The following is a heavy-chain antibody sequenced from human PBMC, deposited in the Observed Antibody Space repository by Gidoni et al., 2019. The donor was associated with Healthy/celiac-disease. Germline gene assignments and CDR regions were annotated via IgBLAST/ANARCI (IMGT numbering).Heavy chain of an antibody. D-gene: IGHD1-26*01. CDR3: AKDPSRGRQRVGEYYFDY. CDR2: ISGSGGST. Sequence: EVQLLESGGGLVQPGGSLRLSCAASGFTFSSYAMSWVRQAPGKGLEWVSAISGSGGSTYYADSVKGRFTISRDNSKNTLYLQMNSLRAEDTAVYYCAKDPSRGRQRVGEYYFDYWGQGTLVTVSS. CDR1: GFTFSSYA. V-gene: IGHV3-23*01. J-gene: IGHJ4*02.